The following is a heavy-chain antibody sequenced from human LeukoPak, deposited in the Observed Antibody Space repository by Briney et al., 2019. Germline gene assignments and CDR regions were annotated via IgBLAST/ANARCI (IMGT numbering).Heavy chain of an antibody. D-gene: IGHD1-1*01. CDR1: GKTLSDLS. CDR3: ATAGYITAISNYYYMDV. Sequence: ASVKVSCKVSGKTLSDLSIHWLRQPPGKGLEWLGGSDPEDGERIYAQMFQGRVTMTEDTSIDTAYMELSSLRSEDTAVYYCATAGYITAISNYYYMDVWGKGTTVTVSS. CDR2: SDPEDGER. V-gene: IGHV1-24*01. J-gene: IGHJ6*03.